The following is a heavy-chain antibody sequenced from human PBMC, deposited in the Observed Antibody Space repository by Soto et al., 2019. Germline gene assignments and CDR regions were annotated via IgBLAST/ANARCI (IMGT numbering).Heavy chain of an antibody. CDR1: GFTFSSYG. V-gene: IGHV3-30*18. CDR3: AKDQWAREWNYVGWFDY. D-gene: IGHD1-7*01. Sequence: QVQLVESGGGVVQPGRSLRLSCAASGFTFSSYGMHWVRQAPGKGLEWVAVISYDGSNKYYADSVKGRFTISRDNSKNTLYRQMNSLRAEDTAVYYCAKDQWAREWNYVGWFDYWGQGTLVTVSS. CDR2: ISYDGSNK. J-gene: IGHJ4*02.